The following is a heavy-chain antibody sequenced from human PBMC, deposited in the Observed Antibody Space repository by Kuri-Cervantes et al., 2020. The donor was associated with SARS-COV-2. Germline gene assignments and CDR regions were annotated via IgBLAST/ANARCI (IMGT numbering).Heavy chain of an antibody. CDR1: GFTFSSYG. CDR3: VIVDTAMVGFGDY. J-gene: IGHJ4*02. Sequence: GESLKISCAASGFTFSSYGMHWVRQAPGKGLEWVAVISYDGSNKYYADSVKGRFTISRDNSKNTLYLQMNSLRAEDTAVYYCVIVDTAMVGFGDYWGQGTLVTVYS. CDR2: ISYDGSNK. D-gene: IGHD5-18*01. V-gene: IGHV3-30*03.